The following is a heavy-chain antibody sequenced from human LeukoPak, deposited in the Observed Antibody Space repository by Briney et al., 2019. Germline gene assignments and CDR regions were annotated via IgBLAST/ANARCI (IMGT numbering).Heavy chain of an antibody. CDR2: IKQDGSEK. V-gene: IGHV3-7*03. CDR1: GLTFSTYW. D-gene: IGHD6-13*01. J-gene: IGHJ5*02. Sequence: GGSLRLSRAASGLTFSTYWMSWVRQAPGKGLEWVANIKQDGSEKYYVDSVKGRFTISRDNAKQSLYLQMNSLRAEDTAVYYCATQNTGYSSSWYEGNWFGPWGQGTLVTVSS. CDR3: ATQNTGYSSSWYEGNWFGP.